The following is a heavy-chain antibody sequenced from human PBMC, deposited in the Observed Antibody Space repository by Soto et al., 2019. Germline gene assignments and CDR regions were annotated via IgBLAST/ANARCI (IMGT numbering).Heavy chain of an antibody. CDR1: GFTFSGSA. D-gene: IGHD5-12*01. CDR3: TRGVDIVATGGDV. Sequence: EVQLVESGGGLVQPGGSLKLSCAASGFTFSGSAMHWVRQASGKGLEWVGRIRSKANSYATAYAASVKGRFTISRDESKNTAYLQMNSLKTEDTAVYYCTRGVDIVATGGDVWGKGTTVTVSS. CDR2: IRSKANSYAT. J-gene: IGHJ6*04. V-gene: IGHV3-73*01.